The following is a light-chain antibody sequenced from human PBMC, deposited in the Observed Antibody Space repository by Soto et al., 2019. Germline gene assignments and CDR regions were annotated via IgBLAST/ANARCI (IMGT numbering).Light chain of an antibody. CDR1: QSVSSN. V-gene: IGKV3-15*01. CDR2: GAS. J-gene: IGKJ1*01. Sequence: EIVMTQSPATLSVSPGERATLSCRASQSVSSNFAWYQQKPGQAPRLLIYGASTRATGIPARVSGSGSGTEITLTISSLQSEDFAVYYCQQYCSSRTFGQGTKVEIK. CDR3: QQYCSSRT.